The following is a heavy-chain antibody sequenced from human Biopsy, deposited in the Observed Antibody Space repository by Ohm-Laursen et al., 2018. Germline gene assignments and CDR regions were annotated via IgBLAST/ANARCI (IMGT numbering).Heavy chain of an antibody. CDR3: ARDLTWGSYFDS. Sequence: GSLRLSCTASGFTFSDYYMSWIRQAPGRGLEWVSHISGIGDTTYYADSVKGRFTISRDNSKNSLYLQMNSLRAEDMAVYYCARDLTWGSYFDSWGQGSLVTVSS. V-gene: IGHV3-11*01. CDR1: GFTFSDYY. J-gene: IGHJ4*02. CDR2: ISGIGDTT. D-gene: IGHD3-16*01.